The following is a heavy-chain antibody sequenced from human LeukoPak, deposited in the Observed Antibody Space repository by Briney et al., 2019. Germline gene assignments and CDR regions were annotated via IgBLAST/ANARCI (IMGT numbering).Heavy chain of an antibody. D-gene: IGHD3-22*01. CDR2: IYSGGST. CDR1: GFTVSSNY. CDR3: ASTDITVVVTAYGMAV. V-gene: IGHV3-66*01. Sequence: GGSLRLSCAASGFTVSSNYMSWVRQAPGKGLEWVSLIYSGGSTFYADSVKGRFIISRDNSKNTLSLQMNSLRAEDTAVYYCASTDITVVVTAYGMAVWGQGTTVTVSS. J-gene: IGHJ6*02.